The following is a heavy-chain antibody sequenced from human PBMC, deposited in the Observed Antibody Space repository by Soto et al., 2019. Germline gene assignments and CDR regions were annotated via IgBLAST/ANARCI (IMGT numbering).Heavy chain of an antibody. Sequence: ASVKVSCKASGYTFTSYGISWVRQAPGQGLEWMGWISAYNGNTNYAQKLQGRVTMTTDTSTSTAYMELRSLRSDDTAVYYCARDRVVDTAMVSSYFDYWGQVTLVSVSP. CDR1: GYTFTSYG. V-gene: IGHV1-18*01. D-gene: IGHD5-18*01. CDR3: ARDRVVDTAMVSSYFDY. J-gene: IGHJ4*02. CDR2: ISAYNGNT.